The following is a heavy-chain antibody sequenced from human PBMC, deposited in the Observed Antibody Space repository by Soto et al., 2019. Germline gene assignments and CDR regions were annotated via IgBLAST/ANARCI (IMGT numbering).Heavy chain of an antibody. J-gene: IGHJ6*02. V-gene: IGHV1-2*04. CDR1: GYAFTVYY. CDR2: INPNSGGT. CDR3: ARVTYDFWSGYYRAGDYYGMDV. D-gene: IGHD3-3*01. Sequence: GVSVKVSCKASGYAFTVYYMHWVRQAPGQGLEWMGWINPNSGGTNYAQKFQGWVTMTRDTSISTAYMELSRLRSDDTAVYYCARVTYDFWSGYYRAGDYYGMDVWGQGTTVTVSS.